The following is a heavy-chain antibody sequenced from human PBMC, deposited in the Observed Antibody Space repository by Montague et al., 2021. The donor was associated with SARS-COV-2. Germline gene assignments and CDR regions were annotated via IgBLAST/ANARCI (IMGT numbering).Heavy chain of an antibody. CDR3: ATYYDILTGYYIDAFDI. Sequence: SETLSLTCTVSGGSISSSSYYWGWFRQPPGKGLEWIGSIYYNGSTYYNPSLKSRVTISVDTSKNQFSLKLSSVTAADTAVYYCATYYDILTGYYIDAFDIWGQGTMVTVSS. J-gene: IGHJ3*02. D-gene: IGHD3-9*01. CDR2: IYYNGST. V-gene: IGHV4-39*01. CDR1: GGSISSSSYY.